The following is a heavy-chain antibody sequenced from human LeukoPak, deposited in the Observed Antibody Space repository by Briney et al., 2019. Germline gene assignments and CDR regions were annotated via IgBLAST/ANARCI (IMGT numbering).Heavy chain of an antibody. CDR2: ISSSSSYT. Sequence: PGGSLRLSCAASGFTFSDYYISWIRQAPGKGLEWVSYISSSSSYTNYADSVKGRFTISRDNAKNSLYLQMNSLRAEYTAVYYCARAVTNYDILTGYYMDYFDYWGQGTLVTVSS. V-gene: IGHV3-11*05. CDR3: ARAVTNYDILTGYYMDYFDY. D-gene: IGHD3-9*01. CDR1: GFTFSDYY. J-gene: IGHJ4*02.